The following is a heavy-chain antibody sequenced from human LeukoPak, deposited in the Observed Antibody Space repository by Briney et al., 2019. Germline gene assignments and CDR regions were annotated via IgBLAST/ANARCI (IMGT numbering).Heavy chain of an antibody. CDR1: GFTFSDYA. CDR3: AKDLGPPAMATFDY. D-gene: IGHD5-18*01. V-gene: IGHV3-30*18. J-gene: IGHJ4*02. Sequence: VGSLRLSCAASGFTFSDYAMHWVRQAPGKGLEWVALISYDGSDKYYADSVKGRFTISRDSSTNTLYLQMNSLRAEDTAVYYCAKDLGPPAMATFDYWGQGTLVTVSS. CDR2: ISYDGSDK.